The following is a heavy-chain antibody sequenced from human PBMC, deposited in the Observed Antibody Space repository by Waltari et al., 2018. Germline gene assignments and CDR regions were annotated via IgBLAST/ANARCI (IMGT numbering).Heavy chain of an antibody. CDR3: AKTYSSSWYNWFDP. J-gene: IGHJ5*02. D-gene: IGHD6-13*01. Sequence: QVQLQESGPGLVKPLETLSLTCAVSGYSISSGYYWGWIRQPPGKGLEWIGSIYHSGSTYYNPSLKSRVTISVDTSKNQFSLKLSSVTAADTAVYYCAKTYSSSWYNWFDPWGQGTLVTVSS. CDR2: IYHSGST. CDR1: GYSISSGYY. V-gene: IGHV4-38-2*01.